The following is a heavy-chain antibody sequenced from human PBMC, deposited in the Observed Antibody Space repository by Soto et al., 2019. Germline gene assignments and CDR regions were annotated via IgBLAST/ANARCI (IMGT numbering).Heavy chain of an antibody. CDR1: GFTFSSYG. Sequence: QVQLVESGGGVVQPGRSLRLSCAASGFTFSSYGMHWVRQAPGKGLEWVAVISYDGSNKYYADSVKGRFTISRDNSKNTLYLQRNSLRAEDTAVYYCAKDPRIVGATTFDYWGQGTLVTVSS. CDR2: ISYDGSNK. D-gene: IGHD1-26*01. CDR3: AKDPRIVGATTFDY. V-gene: IGHV3-30*18. J-gene: IGHJ4*02.